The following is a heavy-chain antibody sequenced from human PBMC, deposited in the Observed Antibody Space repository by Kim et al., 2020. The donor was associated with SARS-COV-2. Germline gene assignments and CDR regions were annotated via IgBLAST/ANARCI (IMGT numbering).Heavy chain of an antibody. CDR2: ISYDGSNK. J-gene: IGHJ6*02. Sequence: GGSLRLSCAASGFTFSSYGMHWVRQAPGKGLEWVAVISYDGSNKYYADSVKGRFTISRDNSKNTLYLQMNSLRAEDTAVYYCAKDSVLRYFDWLSRYYYGMDVWGQGTTVTVSS. CDR1: GFTFSSYG. V-gene: IGHV3-30*18. D-gene: IGHD3-9*01. CDR3: AKDSVLRYFDWLSRYYYGMDV.